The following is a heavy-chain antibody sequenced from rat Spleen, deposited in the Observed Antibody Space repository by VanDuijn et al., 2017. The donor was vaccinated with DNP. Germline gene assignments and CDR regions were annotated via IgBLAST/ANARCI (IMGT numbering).Heavy chain of an antibody. V-gene: IGHV3-1*01. J-gene: IGHJ2*01. CDR3: ASGPNGYNYFDY. CDR2: VSYSGTT. D-gene: IGHD1-2*01. Sequence: EVQLQESGPGLVKPSQSLSLTCSVTGYSITSNYWGWSRKFPGDKMEWIGHVSYSGTTSYNPSLKRRISITRDTAKNQIFLQVNSVTTEDTATYYCASGPNGYNYFDYWGQGVMVTVSS. CDR1: GYSITSNY.